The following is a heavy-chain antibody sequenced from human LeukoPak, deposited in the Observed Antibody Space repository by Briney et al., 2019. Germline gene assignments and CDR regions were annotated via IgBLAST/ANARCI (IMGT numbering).Heavy chain of an antibody. V-gene: IGHV4-34*01. D-gene: IGHD6-19*01. CDR1: GGSFSGYY. CDR3: ARGYYSRSGWYGRYYYYYMDV. CDR2: INHSGST. J-gene: IGHJ6*03. Sequence: SETLSLTCAVYGGSFSGYYWSWIRQPPGKGLEWIGEINHSGSTNYNPSLKSRVTISVDTSKNQFSLKLSSVTAADTAVYYCARGYYSRSGWYGRYYYYYMDVWGKGTTVTVSS.